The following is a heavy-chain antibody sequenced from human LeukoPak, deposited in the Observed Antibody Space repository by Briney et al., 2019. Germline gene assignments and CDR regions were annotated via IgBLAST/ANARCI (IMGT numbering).Heavy chain of an antibody. V-gene: IGHV3-33*06. J-gene: IGHJ4*02. D-gene: IGHD6-13*01. CDR3: AKDRAAAGYYFDY. CDR2: IWYDGSNK. Sequence: GGSLRLSCAASGFTFSSYGMHWVRQAPGKGLEWVAVIWYDGSNKYYADSVKGRFTISRDNSKNTLYLQMNSLRAEDTAVYYCAKDRAAAGYYFDYWGQGTLVTVSS. CDR1: GFTFSSYG.